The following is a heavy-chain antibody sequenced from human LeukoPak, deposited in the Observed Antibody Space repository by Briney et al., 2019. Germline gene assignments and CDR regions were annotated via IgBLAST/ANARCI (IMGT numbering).Heavy chain of an antibody. Sequence: GSLRLSCAASGFTFSSYSMNWVRQPPGKGLEWIGEINHSGATNYNPSLKSRVTIAVDTSKNQFSLRLSSVTAADTAMYYCARGIYGVYYFDYWGQGALVTVSS. CDR3: ARGIYGVYYFDY. CDR2: INHSGAT. CDR1: GFTFSSYS. V-gene: IGHV4-34*01. D-gene: IGHD4-17*01. J-gene: IGHJ4*02.